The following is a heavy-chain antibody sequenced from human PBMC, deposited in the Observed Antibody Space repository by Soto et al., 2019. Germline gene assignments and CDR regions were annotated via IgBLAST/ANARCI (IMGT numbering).Heavy chain of an antibody. J-gene: IGHJ4*02. CDR3: AHRVLRTVFGLVTTTAIYFDF. CDR2: IYWDDDN. V-gene: IGHV2-5*02. CDR1: GFSLTTSGVG. Sequence: QITLNESGPTVVRPTETLTLTCRFSGFSLTTSGVGVGWIRQSPGNAPEWLALIYWDDDNRYSASLKSRLTITKDTSKNQVVLTVSDFDPTETATYYCAHRVLRTVFGLVTTTAIYFDFWGQGTPVAVSS. D-gene: IGHD3-3*01.